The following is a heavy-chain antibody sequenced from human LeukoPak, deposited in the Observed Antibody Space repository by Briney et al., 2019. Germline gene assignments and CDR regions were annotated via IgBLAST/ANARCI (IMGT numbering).Heavy chain of an antibody. CDR1: GDSISTYY. D-gene: IGHD1-26*01. V-gene: IGHV4-59*01. CDR2: IYSSGNT. Sequence: SETLSLTCSFSGDSISTYYWSWIRQYPGKGLEWIGHIYSSGNTDYNSSLKSRVTISVDTSKSQFSLRLSSVTATDTAVYYCARLRWQLVGPYFDYWGQGILVTVSS. J-gene: IGHJ4*02. CDR3: ARLRWQLVGPYFDY.